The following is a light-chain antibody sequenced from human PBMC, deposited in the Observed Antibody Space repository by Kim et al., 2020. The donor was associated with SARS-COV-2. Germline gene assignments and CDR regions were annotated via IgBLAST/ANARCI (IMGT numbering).Light chain of an antibody. CDR2: DVD. V-gene: IGLV2-14*03. Sequence: GQSITISCTGTSSDVGRYNYVSWYQQHPGKAPKVMIYDVDHRPSGVSNRFSGSKSGNTASLTISGLQTEDEADYYCSSYTTSSTLVFGGGTKLTVL. CDR1: SSDVGRYNY. CDR3: SSYTTSSTLV. J-gene: IGLJ3*02.